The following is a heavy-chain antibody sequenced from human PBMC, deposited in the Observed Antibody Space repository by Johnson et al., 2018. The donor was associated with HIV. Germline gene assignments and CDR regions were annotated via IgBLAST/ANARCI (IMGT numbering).Heavy chain of an antibody. CDR1: GFTFGDYA. J-gene: IGHJ3*01. CDR2: IRSKAYGGTT. V-gene: IGHV3-49*04. CDR3: AREHPITMIVVASKGDAFDV. Sequence: VQLVESGGGLVQPGRSLRLSCTASGFTFGDYAMSWVRQAPGKGLEWVGCIRSKAYGGTTEYAASVKGRFTISRDDSKSIAYLQMNSLKTEDTAVYYCAREHPITMIVVASKGDAFDVWGQGTMVTVSS. D-gene: IGHD3-22*01.